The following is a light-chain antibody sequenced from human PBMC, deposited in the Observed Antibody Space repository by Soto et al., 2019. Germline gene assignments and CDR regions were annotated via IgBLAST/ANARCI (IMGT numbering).Light chain of an antibody. V-gene: IGLV1-40*01. Sequence: QSVLTQPPSVSGAPGQRVTISCTGSSSNIGAGYDVHWYQQLPGTAPKLLIYGNSNQPSGVPDRFSGSKSGTSASLAITGLQAEDEADYYCQSYDSTLSGSGFGGGTKVTVL. J-gene: IGLJ3*02. CDR3: QSYDSTLSGSG. CDR1: SSNIGAGYD. CDR2: GNS.